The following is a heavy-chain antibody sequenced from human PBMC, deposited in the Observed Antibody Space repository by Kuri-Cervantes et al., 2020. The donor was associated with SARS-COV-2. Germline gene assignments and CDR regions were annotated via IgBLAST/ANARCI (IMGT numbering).Heavy chain of an antibody. V-gene: IGHV4-39*01. CDR1: GGSVSSSGFF. J-gene: IGHJ4*02. CDR3: ARRSTSITIFGVVNINPFDV. Sequence: ESLKISWSVSGGSVSSSGFFWGWIRQPPGKWLEWIGNIYYSGRTYYNPSLKNRVTLSVDTSRNQFSLKLSSVTAADTAVYYCARRSTSITIFGVVNINPFDVWGQGTLVTVSS. CDR2: IYYSGRT. D-gene: IGHD3-3*01.